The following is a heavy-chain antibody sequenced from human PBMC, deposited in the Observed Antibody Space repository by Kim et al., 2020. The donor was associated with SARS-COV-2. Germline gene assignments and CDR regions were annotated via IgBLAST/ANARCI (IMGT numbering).Heavy chain of an antibody. CDR3: ARSLPSAAAGTGVWFDY. V-gene: IGHV4-34*01. CDR1: GGSFSGYY. D-gene: IGHD6-13*01. Sequence: SETLSLTCAVYGGSFSGYYWSWIRQPPGKGLEWIGEINHSGSTNYNPSLKSRVTISVDTSKNQFSLKLSSVTAADTAVYYCARSLPSAAAGTGVWFDYWGQGTLVTVSS. CDR2: INHSGST. J-gene: IGHJ4*02.